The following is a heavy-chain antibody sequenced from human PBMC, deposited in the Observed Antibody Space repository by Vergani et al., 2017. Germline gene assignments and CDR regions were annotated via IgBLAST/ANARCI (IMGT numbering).Heavy chain of an antibody. CDR1: GGSFSSYT. CDR2: IIPVLGIA. CDR3: ARYNGYCSXTSCWQDYYYAMDV. J-gene: IGHJ6*02. D-gene: IGHD2-2*01. V-gene: IGHV1-69*02. Sequence: QVQLVQSGAEVKKPGSSVKVSCKASGGSFSSYTISWVRQAPGQGLEWMGRIIPVLGIANYAQKFQGRVTITADKSTSTAYMELSSLRSEDTAVYYCARYNGYCSXTSCWQDYYYAMDVWGQGTTVTVSS.